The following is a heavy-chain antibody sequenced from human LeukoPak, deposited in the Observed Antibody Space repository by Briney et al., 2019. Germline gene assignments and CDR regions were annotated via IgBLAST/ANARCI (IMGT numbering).Heavy chain of an antibody. J-gene: IGHJ4*02. CDR3: ARGLRRPSGGATFFDY. V-gene: IGHV3-64*01. D-gene: IGHD5-12*01. Sequence: GGSLSLSCAASGFTFSSYAMHWVRQAPGKGLEYVSAISSNGGSTYYANSVKGRFTISRDNSKNTLYLQMGSLRAEDMAVYYCARGLRRPSGGATFFDYWGQGTLVTVSS. CDR1: GFTFSSYA. CDR2: ISSNGGST.